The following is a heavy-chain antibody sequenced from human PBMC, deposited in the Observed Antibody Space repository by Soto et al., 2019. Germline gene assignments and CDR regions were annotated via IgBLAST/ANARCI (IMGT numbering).Heavy chain of an antibody. Sequence: GGSLRLSCAASGFTFSSYSMNWVRQAPGKGLEWVSSISSSSSYIYYADSVKGRFTISRDNAKNSLYLQMNSLRAEDTAVYYCARVVAGYYTPLGAFDIWGQGTMVTVSS. V-gene: IGHV3-21*01. J-gene: IGHJ3*02. D-gene: IGHD3-3*01. CDR1: GFTFSSYS. CDR2: ISSSSSYI. CDR3: ARVVAGYYTPLGAFDI.